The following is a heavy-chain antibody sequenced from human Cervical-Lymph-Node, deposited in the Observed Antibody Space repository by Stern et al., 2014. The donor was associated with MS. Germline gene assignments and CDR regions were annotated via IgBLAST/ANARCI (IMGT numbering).Heavy chain of an antibody. J-gene: IGHJ4*02. V-gene: IGHV4-59*01. CDR2: IYYSGST. Sequence: QVQLQESGPGLVKPSATLSLTCTVSGGSISSYYWSWIRQPPGKGLEWIGYIYYSGSTNYNPSLKSRVTISVDTSKNQFSLKLSSVTAADTAVYYCARDASGSLDYWGQGTLVTVSS. D-gene: IGHD1-26*01. CDR1: GGSISSYY. CDR3: ARDASGSLDY.